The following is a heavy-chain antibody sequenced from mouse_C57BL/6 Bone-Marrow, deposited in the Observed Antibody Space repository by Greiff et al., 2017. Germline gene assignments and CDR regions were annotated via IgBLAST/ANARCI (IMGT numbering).Heavy chain of an antibody. Sequence: QVQLKQSGAELVRPGASVKLSCKASGYTFTDYYINWVKQRPGQGLEWIARIYPGSGNTYYNEKFKGKATLTAEKSSSTAYMQLSSLTSEDSAVYFCASARLRRDGAWFAYWGQGTLVTVSA. CDR3: ASARLRRDGAWFAY. CDR2: IYPGSGNT. J-gene: IGHJ3*01. D-gene: IGHD2-2*01. CDR1: GYTFTDYY. V-gene: IGHV1-76*01.